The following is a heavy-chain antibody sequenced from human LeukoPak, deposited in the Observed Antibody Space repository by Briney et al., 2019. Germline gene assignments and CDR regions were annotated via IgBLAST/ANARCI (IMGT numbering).Heavy chain of an antibody. CDR2: IYTSGST. CDR3: ARSVGATYFDY. J-gene: IGHJ4*02. V-gene: IGHV4-4*09. Sequence: SETLSLTCTVSGGSISSHYWSWIRQPPGKGLEWIGYIYTSGSTNYNPSLKSRVTISVDTSKNQFSLKLSSVTAADTAVYYCARSVGATYFDYWGQGTLVTVSS. D-gene: IGHD1-26*01. CDR1: GGSISSHY.